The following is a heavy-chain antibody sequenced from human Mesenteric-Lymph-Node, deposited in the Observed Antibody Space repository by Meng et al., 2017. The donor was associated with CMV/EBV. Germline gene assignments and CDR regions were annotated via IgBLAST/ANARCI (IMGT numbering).Heavy chain of an antibody. J-gene: IGHJ4*02. D-gene: IGHD6-13*01. Sequence: QITLKESGPTLVKPTRTLTLTCTFSGFSLSTSGVGVGWIRQPPGKALEWLALIYWDDDKRYRPSLKSRITITKDTSKNQVVLTMTNMDPVDTATYYCAHSSGIAAAGPFYFDYWGQGTLVTVSS. V-gene: IGHV2-5*02. CDR1: GFSLSTSGVG. CDR2: IYWDDDK. CDR3: AHSSGIAAAGPFYFDY.